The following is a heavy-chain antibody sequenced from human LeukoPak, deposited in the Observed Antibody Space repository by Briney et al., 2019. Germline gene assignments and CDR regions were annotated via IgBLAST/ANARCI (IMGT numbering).Heavy chain of an antibody. CDR3: TTTIVGVTTWFDP. D-gene: IGHD1-26*01. Sequence: GGSLRLSCAASGFTLSNAYMSWVRQAPGKGLEWVGRIKNKTNGGTTDYAAPVKGRFTISRDDSKNTLYLRMNSLKTEDTAVYYCTTTIVGVTTWFDPWGQGTLVTVSS. J-gene: IGHJ5*02. CDR1: GFTLSNAY. V-gene: IGHV3-15*01. CDR2: IKNKTNGGTT.